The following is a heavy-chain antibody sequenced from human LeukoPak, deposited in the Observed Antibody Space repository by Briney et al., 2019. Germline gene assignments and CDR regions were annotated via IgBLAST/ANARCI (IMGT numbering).Heavy chain of an antibody. D-gene: IGHD1-26*01. CDR2: IYYSGST. CDR3: ARDQGGRYFDY. J-gene: IGHJ4*02. Sequence: TLSLTCSVSGGSISSGGYYWSRIRQHPGKGLEWIGYIYYSGSTYYNPSLKSRVTISVDTSKNQFSLKLSSVTAADTAVYYCARDQGGRYFDYWGQRTLVTVSS. CDR1: GGSISSGGYY. V-gene: IGHV4-31*03.